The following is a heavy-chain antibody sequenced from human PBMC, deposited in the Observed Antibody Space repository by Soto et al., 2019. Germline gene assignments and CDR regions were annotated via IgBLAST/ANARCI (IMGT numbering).Heavy chain of an antibody. CDR1: GLTFSSYA. Sequence: LRISCAASGLTFSSYAMSWVRKATGKGLEWVSAISGSGGSTYYADSVKGRFTISRDNSKNTLYLQMNSLRAEGTAVYYCATYGSVCFQLWGQGTLVTVYS. CDR3: ATYGSVCFQL. CDR2: ISGSGGST. V-gene: IGHV3-23*01. J-gene: IGHJ1*01. D-gene: IGHD3-10*01.